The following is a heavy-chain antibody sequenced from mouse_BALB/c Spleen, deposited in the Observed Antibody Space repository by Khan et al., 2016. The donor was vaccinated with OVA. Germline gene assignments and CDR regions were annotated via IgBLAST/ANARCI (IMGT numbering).Heavy chain of an antibody. V-gene: IGHV1S81*02. CDR2: INPSSGGT. J-gene: IGHJ3*01. CDR1: GYTFTSYY. Sequence: VQLKESGAELVKPGASVRLSCKASGYTFTSYYLYWVKQRPGQGLEWIGDINPSSGGTNFNEKFKSKATLTVDKSSSTAYIQLNSLTSEDSAVYYCTRSGYGSCADWGQGTLVTVAA. CDR3: TRSGYGSCAD. D-gene: IGHD2-2*01.